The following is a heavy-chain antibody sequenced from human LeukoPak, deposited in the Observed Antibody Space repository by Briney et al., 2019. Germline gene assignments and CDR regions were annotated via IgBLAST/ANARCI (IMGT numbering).Heavy chain of an antibody. CDR3: ARVPGSYFIDY. D-gene: IGHD1-26*01. Sequence: SETLSLTCTVSGYSISSGYYWGWIRQPPGKGLEWIGSIYHSGSTYYNPSLKSRVTISVDTSKNQFSLKLSSVTAADTAVYYCARVPGSYFIDYWGQGTLVTVSS. J-gene: IGHJ4*02. CDR2: IYHSGST. CDR1: GYSISSGYY. V-gene: IGHV4-38-2*02.